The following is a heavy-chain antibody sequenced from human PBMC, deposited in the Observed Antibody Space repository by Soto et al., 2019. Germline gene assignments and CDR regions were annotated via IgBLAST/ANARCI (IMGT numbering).Heavy chain of an antibody. CDR1: GFTFSSYS. CDR3: ARDAPADPPGAPKTGYSSGWYRRYFDY. CDR2: ISSSSSYI. J-gene: IGHJ4*02. V-gene: IGHV3-21*01. Sequence: GGSLRLSCAASGFTFSSYSMNWVRQAPGKGLEWVSSISSSSSYIYYADSVKGRFTISRDNAKNSLYLQMNSLRAEDTAVYYCARDAPADPPGAPKTGYSSGWYRRYFDYWGQGTLVTVSS. D-gene: IGHD6-19*01.